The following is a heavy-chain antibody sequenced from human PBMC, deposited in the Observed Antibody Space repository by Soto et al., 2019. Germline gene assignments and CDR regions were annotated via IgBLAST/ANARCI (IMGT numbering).Heavy chain of an antibody. Sequence: LRLSCTASGFTFSSYAMNWVRQAPGKGLEWVSVISGSGDSTYYADSVKGRFTISRDNSKNTLYLQMKSLRAEDTAVYYCASRTSGWYFDYWGQGTVVTVSS. J-gene: IGHJ4*02. V-gene: IGHV3-23*01. D-gene: IGHD6-19*01. CDR3: ASRTSGWYFDY. CDR2: ISGSGDST. CDR1: GFTFSSYA.